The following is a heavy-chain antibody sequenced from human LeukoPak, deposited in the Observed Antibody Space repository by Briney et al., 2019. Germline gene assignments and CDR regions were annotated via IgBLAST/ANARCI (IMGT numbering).Heavy chain of an antibody. Sequence: PGGSLRLSCAVSGFTFSDHYMTRIRQAPGKGLEWVSYVTKTGSYANYADSVQGRFTISRDNAKNSLYLQMNDLRVEDTAVYYCTRGHYGLDVWGKGPRVTVSP. J-gene: IGHJ6*04. CDR1: GFTFSDHY. CDR2: VTKTGSYA. V-gene: IGHV3-11*06. CDR3: TRGHYGLDV.